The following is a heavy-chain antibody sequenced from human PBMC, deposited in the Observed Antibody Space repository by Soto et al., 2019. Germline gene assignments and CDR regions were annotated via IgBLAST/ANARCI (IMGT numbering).Heavy chain of an antibody. CDR3: ARHIALDIVVVDYYYGMDV. CDR2: IDPSDSYT. Sequence: GESLKISCTVSGYSFTSYWISCVRPMPGKGLEWLGRIDPSDSYTNYSPSFQGHVTISADKSISTAYLQWSSLKASDTAMYYCARHIALDIVVVDYYYGMDVWGQGKTVTVS. V-gene: IGHV5-10-1*01. CDR1: GYSFTSYW. D-gene: IGHD2-2*03. J-gene: IGHJ6*02.